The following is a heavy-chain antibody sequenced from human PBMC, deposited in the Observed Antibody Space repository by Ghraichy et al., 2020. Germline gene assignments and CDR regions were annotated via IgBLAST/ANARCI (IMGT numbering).Heavy chain of an antibody. D-gene: IGHD1-26*01. Sequence: GGSLRLSCTASGFTFGDYAMSWVRQAPGKGLEWVGFIRSKAYGGTTEYAASVKGRFTISRDDSKSIAYLQMNSLKTEDTAVYYCTSRPNSGSYPVADYWGQGTLVTVSS. J-gene: IGHJ4*02. CDR2: IRSKAYGGTT. CDR1: GFTFGDYA. V-gene: IGHV3-49*04. CDR3: TSRPNSGSYPVADY.